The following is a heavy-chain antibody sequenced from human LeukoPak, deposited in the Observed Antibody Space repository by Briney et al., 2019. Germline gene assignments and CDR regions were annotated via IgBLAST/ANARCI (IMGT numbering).Heavy chain of an antibody. J-gene: IGHJ4*02. V-gene: IGHV4-61*02. CDR3: AREHSGSLYYFDY. D-gene: IGHD3-10*01. CDR2: IYTSGST. CDR1: GGSISSGSYY. Sequence: PSQTLSLTCTVSGGSISSGSYYWSWIRQPAGKGLEWIVRIYTSGSTNYNPSLKSRVTMSVDTSKNQFSLKLSSVTAADTAVYYCAREHSGSLYYFDYWGQGTLVTVSS.